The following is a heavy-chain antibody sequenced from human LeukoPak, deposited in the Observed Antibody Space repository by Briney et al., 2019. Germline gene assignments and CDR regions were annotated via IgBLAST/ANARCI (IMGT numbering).Heavy chain of an antibody. CDR3: SLGQAHGMDV. D-gene: IGHD3-16*01. V-gene: IGHV3-74*01. CDR1: GFTFSSYW. CDR2: INSDGSGT. J-gene: IGHJ6*02. Sequence: GGSLRLSCAASGFTFSSYWIHWVRQAPGQGLVWVSRINSDGSGTSYADSVKGRFTISRDNAKNTLYLKMNSLRAEDTAVYYCSLGQAHGMDVWGQGTTVTVSS.